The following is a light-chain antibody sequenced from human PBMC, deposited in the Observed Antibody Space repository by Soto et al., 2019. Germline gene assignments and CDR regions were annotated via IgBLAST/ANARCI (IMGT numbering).Light chain of an antibody. CDR1: QYISNY. V-gene: IGKV2-28*01. Sequence: MTQSPSSLSAPVGDRVTITCQASQYISNYLDWYLQKPGQSPQLLIYLGSNRSSGVPDRFSGSGSGTDFTLKISRVEAEDVGVYYCMQALQTPLTFGGGTKV. CDR3: MQALQTPLT. J-gene: IGKJ4*01. CDR2: LGS.